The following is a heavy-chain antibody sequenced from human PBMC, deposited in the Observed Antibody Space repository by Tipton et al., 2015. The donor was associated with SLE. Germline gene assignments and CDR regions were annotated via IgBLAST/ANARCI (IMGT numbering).Heavy chain of an antibody. Sequence: SLRLSCAASGFTFDDYGMSWVRQAPGKGLEWVSGINWNGGSTGYADSVKGRFTISRDNAKNSLYLQMNSLRAEDTALYYCARVGGVLRFLEWLPHFDYWGQGTLVTVSS. V-gene: IGHV3-20*04. D-gene: IGHD3-3*01. CDR2: INWNGGST. J-gene: IGHJ4*02. CDR3: ARVGGVLRFLEWLPHFDY. CDR1: GFTFDDYG.